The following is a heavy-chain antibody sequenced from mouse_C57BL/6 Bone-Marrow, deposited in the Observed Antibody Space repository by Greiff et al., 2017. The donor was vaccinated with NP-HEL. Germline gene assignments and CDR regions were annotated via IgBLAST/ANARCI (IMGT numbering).Heavy chain of an antibody. CDR1: GFTFSSYA. CDR3: ARSEALLLQAWFAY. V-gene: IGHV5-4*01. Sequence: EVQGVESGGGLVKPGGSLKLSCAASGFTFSSYAMSWVRQTPEKRLEWVATISDGGSYTYYPDNVKGRLTISSDNAKNTLYLQMRHLKDEDTAMYYCARSEALLLQAWFAYWGQGTMVTVSA. CDR2: ISDGGSYT. D-gene: IGHD1-1*01. J-gene: IGHJ3*01.